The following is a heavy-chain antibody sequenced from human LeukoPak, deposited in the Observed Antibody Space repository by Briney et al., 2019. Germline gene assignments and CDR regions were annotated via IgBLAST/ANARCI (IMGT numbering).Heavy chain of an antibody. CDR2: ISYDGSNK. CDR1: GFTFSSYA. J-gene: IGHJ6*02. Sequence: PGRSLRLSCAASGFTFSSYAMHWVRQAPGKGLEWVAVISYDGSNKYYADSVKGRFTISRDNSKNTLYLQMNSLRAEDTAVYYCARGLTYYYYYGMDVWGQGTTVTVSS. CDR3: ARGLTYYYYYGMDV. V-gene: IGHV3-30-3*01.